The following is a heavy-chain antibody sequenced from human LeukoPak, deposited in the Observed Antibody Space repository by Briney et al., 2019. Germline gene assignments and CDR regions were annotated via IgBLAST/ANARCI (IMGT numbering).Heavy chain of an antibody. J-gene: IGHJ6*02. V-gene: IGHV3-30*18. CDR2: ISYDGSNK. Sequence: PGGSLRLSRAASGFTFSSYGMHWVRQAPGKGLEWVAVISYDGSNKYYADSVKGRFTISRDNSKNTLYLQMNSLRAEDTAVYYCAKDHQDYGGGMDVWGQGTTVTVSS. CDR1: GFTFSSYG. D-gene: IGHD4-17*01. CDR3: AKDHQDYGGGMDV.